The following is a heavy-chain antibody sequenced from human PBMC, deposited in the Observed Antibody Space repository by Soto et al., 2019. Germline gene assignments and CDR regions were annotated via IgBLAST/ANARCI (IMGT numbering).Heavy chain of an antibody. Sequence: GGSLRLSCAASGFTFSSYSMNWVRQAPGKGLEWVSSISSSSSYIYYADSVKGRFTISRDNAKNSLYLQMNSLRAEDTAVYYCARDPISRIAAAQYSYYYYGMDVWGQGTTVTVSS. D-gene: IGHD6-13*01. CDR2: ISSSSSYI. J-gene: IGHJ6*02. CDR1: GFTFSSYS. CDR3: ARDPISRIAAAQYSYYYYGMDV. V-gene: IGHV3-21*01.